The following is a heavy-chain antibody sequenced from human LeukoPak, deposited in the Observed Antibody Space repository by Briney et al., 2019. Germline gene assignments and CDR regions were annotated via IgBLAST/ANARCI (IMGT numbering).Heavy chain of an antibody. D-gene: IGHD3-16*01. V-gene: IGHV4-59*01. CDR3: ARGGVYFDY. J-gene: IGHJ4*02. CDR1: GGSISNYY. Sequence: SETLSLTCTVSGGSISNYYWSWIRQPPRKGLEWIGYIYYSGGTNYNPSLKSRVTISVDTSKNQFSLKLSSVTAADTAVYYCARGGVYFDYWGQGTLVTVSS. CDR2: IYYSGGT.